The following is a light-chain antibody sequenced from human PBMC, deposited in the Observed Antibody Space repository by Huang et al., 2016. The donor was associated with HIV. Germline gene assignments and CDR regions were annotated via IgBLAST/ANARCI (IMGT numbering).Light chain of an antibody. V-gene: IGKV1-39*01. J-gene: IGKJ2*01. CDR3: HQTFATLVT. CDR1: QSISTY. CDR2: TTS. Sequence: DIQMTQSPSSLSASIGDRVTITCRASQSISTYLNWYQQKPGKAPKRLIHTTSSLQSGVPSRFSGSGSGTDFTLTITSLQPEDFATYYCHQTFATLVTFGQGTKVEMK.